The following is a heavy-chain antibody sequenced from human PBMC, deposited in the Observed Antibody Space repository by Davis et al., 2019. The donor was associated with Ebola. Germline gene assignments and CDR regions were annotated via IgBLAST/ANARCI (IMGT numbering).Heavy chain of an antibody. CDR3: TYCSGGSSLNGYYGMDV. Sequence: PGGSLRLSCAASGFTFSSYAMHWVRQAPGKGLEWVAVISYDGSNKYYADSVKGRFTISRDNSKNTLYLQMNSLRAEDTAVYYCTYCSGGSSLNGYYGMDVWGQGTTVTVSS. CDR1: GFTFSSYA. CDR2: ISYDGSNK. V-gene: IGHV3-30*04. J-gene: IGHJ6*02. D-gene: IGHD2-15*01.